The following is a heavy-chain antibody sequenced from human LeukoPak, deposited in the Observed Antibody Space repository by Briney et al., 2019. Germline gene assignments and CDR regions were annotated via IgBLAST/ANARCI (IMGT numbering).Heavy chain of an antibody. CDR3: ARDVGPIHFDY. Sequence: GGSLRLSCVASGFTFSSYAMSWVRQAPGKGLEWVATIDSGGGSTHYADSVKGRFTISRDSSKNTLYLQMNSLRAEDTAVYYCARDVGPIHFDYWGQGNFVTASS. CDR2: IDSGGGST. D-gene: IGHD2-21*01. J-gene: IGHJ4*02. CDR1: GFTFSSYA. V-gene: IGHV3-23*01.